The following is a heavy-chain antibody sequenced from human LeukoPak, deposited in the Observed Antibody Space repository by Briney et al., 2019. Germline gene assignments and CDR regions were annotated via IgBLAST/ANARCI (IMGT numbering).Heavy chain of an antibody. D-gene: IGHD4-11*01. CDR2: IKQDGSEK. Sequence: PGGSLRLSCAASGFTFSSYWMSWVRQAPGKGLEWVANIKQDGSEKYYVDSVKGRFTISRDNAKNSLYLQMNSLRAEDTAVYYCARDGATTVSPQGAYYYYYMDVWGKGTTVTVSS. CDR1: GFTFSSYW. J-gene: IGHJ6*03. V-gene: IGHV3-7*01. CDR3: ARDGATTVSPQGAYYYYYMDV.